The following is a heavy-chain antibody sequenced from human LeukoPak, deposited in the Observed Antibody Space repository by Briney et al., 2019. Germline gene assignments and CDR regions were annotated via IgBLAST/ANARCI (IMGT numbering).Heavy chain of an antibody. V-gene: IGHV4-30-4*01. CDR1: GGSISSGDYY. J-gene: IGHJ4*02. D-gene: IGHD3-22*01. CDR3: ARESYYDSSGYSFDY. CDR2: IYYSGST. Sequence: SETLSLTCTVSGGSISSGDYYWSWIRQPPGKGLEWIGYIYYSGSTYYNPSLKSRVTISVDTSKNQFSLKLSSVTAADTAVYYCARESYYDSSGYSFDYWGQGTLVTVSS.